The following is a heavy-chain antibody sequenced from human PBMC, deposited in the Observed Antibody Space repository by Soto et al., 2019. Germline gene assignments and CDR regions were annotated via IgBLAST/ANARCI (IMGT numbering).Heavy chain of an antibody. CDR1: GGTFSSYA. V-gene: IGHV1-69*13. CDR3: ARTDNNYYYYYGMDV. J-gene: IGHJ6*02. D-gene: IGHD3-22*01. Sequence: GASVKVSCKASGGTFSSYAISWLRQAPGQGLEWMGGIIPIFGTANYAQKFQGRVTITADESTSTAYMELSSLRSEDTAVYYCARTDNNYYYYYGMDVWGQGTTVTVSS. CDR2: IIPIFGTA.